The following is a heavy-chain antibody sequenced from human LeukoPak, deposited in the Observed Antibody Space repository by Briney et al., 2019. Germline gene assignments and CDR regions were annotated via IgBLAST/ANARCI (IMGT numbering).Heavy chain of an antibody. V-gene: IGHV3-7*03. CDR1: GFSFSGYW. D-gene: IGHD5-18*01. Sequence: GGSLRLSCAASGFSFSGYWMSWVRQAPGKGLEWVANIKKDDGSEKYYADSVTGRFTISRDNAKNSLYLQMNGLRVEDTAVYYCVRDFIYSTGWGQGTLVTVSS. CDR2: IKKDDGSEK. CDR3: VRDFIYSTG. J-gene: IGHJ4*02.